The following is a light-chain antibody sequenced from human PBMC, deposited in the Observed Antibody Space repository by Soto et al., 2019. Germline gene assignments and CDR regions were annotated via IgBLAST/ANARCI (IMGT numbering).Light chain of an antibody. Sequence: QTVVTQEPSFSVSPGGTVTLTCGLTSGSVSASSYPSWYQQTPGQAPRTLIYSTNTRSSGVPDRFSGSILGNKAALTITGAQADDDSDYYCVLYLGSGIWVFGGGTKVTVL. V-gene: IGLV8-61*01. CDR1: SGSVSASSY. CDR2: STN. CDR3: VLYLGSGIWV. J-gene: IGLJ3*02.